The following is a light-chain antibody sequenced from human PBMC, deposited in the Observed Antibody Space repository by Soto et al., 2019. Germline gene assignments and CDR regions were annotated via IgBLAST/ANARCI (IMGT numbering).Light chain of an antibody. CDR3: QQYYNWPPYT. CDR1: ETVRSN. CDR2: GAS. Sequence: EVVVTQSPATLSVSPGERVTLSCRASETVRSNVAWFQQKPGQAPRLLIFGASTRATGIPTRFTGSGSGTDFTLTIDSLQSEDFAVYYCQQYYNWPPYTFGQGTKLEIK. J-gene: IGKJ2*01. V-gene: IGKV3-15*01.